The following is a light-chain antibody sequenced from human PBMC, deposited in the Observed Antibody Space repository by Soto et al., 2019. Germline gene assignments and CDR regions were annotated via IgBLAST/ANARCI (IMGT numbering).Light chain of an antibody. J-gene: IGKJ5*01. CDR1: QSVSSN. Sequence: EIVLTQSPGTLSLSPGARATLSCRASQSVSSNLAWYQQRPGQAPRLLIYGASTRATGIPARFSGSGSGTEFTLTISSLQSEDFAVYYCQQYNNWPPSFGQGTRLEIK. CDR2: GAS. V-gene: IGKV3-15*01. CDR3: QQYNNWPPS.